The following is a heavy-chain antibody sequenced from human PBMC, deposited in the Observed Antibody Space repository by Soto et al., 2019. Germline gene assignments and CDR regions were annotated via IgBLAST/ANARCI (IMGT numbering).Heavy chain of an antibody. V-gene: IGHV1-69*19. CDR1: GGTYNTSA. Sequence: QVQLVQSGAEMKKPGSSVKVSCQSSGGTYNTSAMNWVRQAPGQGPEWMGDISPMFGAANYAPKFQGRVTITADESTGTSYMQVSSLAAVDTALYFCAREVQVHTPAFVYWGQGTLVPVAS. D-gene: IGHD3-10*01. J-gene: IGHJ4*02. CDR2: ISPMFGAA. CDR3: AREVQVHTPAFVY.